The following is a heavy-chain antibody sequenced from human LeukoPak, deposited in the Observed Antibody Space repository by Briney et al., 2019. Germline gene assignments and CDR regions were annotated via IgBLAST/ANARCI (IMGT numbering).Heavy chain of an antibody. V-gene: IGHV3-33*01. CDR1: GFTFSSYA. J-gene: IGHJ4*02. Sequence: GGSLRLSCATSGFTFSSYAMHWVRQAPGKGLEWVAVIWYDGSNKYYADSVKGRITISRDNSKNTVYLQMNSLRAEDTAVYSCTRSYLSGWYYFDYWGQGTLVTVSS. CDR2: IWYDGSNK. D-gene: IGHD6-19*01. CDR3: TRSYLSGWYYFDY.